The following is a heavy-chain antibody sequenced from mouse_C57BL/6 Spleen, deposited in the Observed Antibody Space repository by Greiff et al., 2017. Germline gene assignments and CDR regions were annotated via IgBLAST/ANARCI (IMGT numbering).Heavy chain of an antibody. CDR3: ARKVSPPSAMDY. V-gene: IGHV5-17*01. Sequence: EVKLMESGGGLVKPGGSLKLSCAASGFTFSDYGMHWVRQAPEKGLEWVAYISSGSSTIYYTDTVKGRFTISRDNAKNTLFLQMTSLRSEDTAMYYCARKVSPPSAMDYCGQGTSDTVSS. D-gene: IGHD2-2*01. J-gene: IGHJ4*01. CDR1: GFTFSDYG. CDR2: ISSGSSTI.